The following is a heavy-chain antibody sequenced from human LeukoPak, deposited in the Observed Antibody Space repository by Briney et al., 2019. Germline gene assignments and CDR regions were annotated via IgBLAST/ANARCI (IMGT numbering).Heavy chain of an antibody. J-gene: IGHJ6*03. CDR3: ARGPHSGSYSYYYYMDV. V-gene: IGHV1-2*02. CDR2: INPNSGGT. CDR1: GHTFTGYY. Sequence: ASVKVSCKASGHTFTGYYMHWVRQAPGQGLEWMGWINPNSGGTNYAQKFQGRVTMTRDTSISTAYMELSRLRSDDTAVYYCARGPHSGSYSYYYYMDVWGKGTTVTVSS. D-gene: IGHD1-26*01.